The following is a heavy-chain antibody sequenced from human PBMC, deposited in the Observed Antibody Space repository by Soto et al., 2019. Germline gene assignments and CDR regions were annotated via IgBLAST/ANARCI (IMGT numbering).Heavy chain of an antibody. V-gene: IGHV1-18*01. CDR1: GYTFTSYG. J-gene: IGHJ5*02. CDR3: ARSSGSASWFDP. Sequence: QVQLVQSGAEVKKPGASVKVSCKASGYTFTSYGISWVRQAPGQGLEWMGWISAYNGNTNYAQKLQGRVSMTTDTTTSTVYMELRTLRSDDTAVYYCARSSGSASWFDPWGQGTLVTVSS. D-gene: IGHD6-6*01. CDR2: ISAYNGNT.